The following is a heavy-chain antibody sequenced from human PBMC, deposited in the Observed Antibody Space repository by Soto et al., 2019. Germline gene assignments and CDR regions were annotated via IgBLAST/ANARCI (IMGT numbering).Heavy chain of an antibody. J-gene: IGHJ5*02. Sequence: EEQLVESGGGVVRPGGSLRLSCAASGFTVDDYGMSWVRQAPGKGLEWVAGINWKGDRSGYADSVKGRFTISRDNAKNSLYLQMNSLRAEDTAFYHCAREEEASAGTKWFEPWGQGTLVTVSS. CDR2: INWKGDRS. CDR3: AREEEASAGTKWFEP. CDR1: GFTVDDYG. D-gene: IGHD6-13*01. V-gene: IGHV3-20*01.